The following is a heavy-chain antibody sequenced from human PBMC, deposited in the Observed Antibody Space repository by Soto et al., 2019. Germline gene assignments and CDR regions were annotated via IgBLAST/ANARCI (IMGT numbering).Heavy chain of an antibody. V-gene: IGHV1-69*13. CDR2: IIPIFGTA. CDR1: GGTFSSYA. D-gene: IGHD4-17*01. J-gene: IGHJ3*02. CDR3: VGYGDYGRNAFDI. Sequence: SVKVSCKASGGTFSSYAISWVRQAPGQGLEWMAGIIPIFGTANYAQKFQGRVTITADESTSTAYMELSSLRSEDKAVYYCVGYGDYGRNAFDIWGQGTMVTVSS.